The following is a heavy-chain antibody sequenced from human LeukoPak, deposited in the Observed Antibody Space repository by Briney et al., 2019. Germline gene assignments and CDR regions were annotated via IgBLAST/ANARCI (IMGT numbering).Heavy chain of an antibody. CDR2: INPNSGGT. CDR3: ARDLRCGELLSTDY. D-gene: IGHD3-10*01. J-gene: IGHJ4*02. V-gene: IGHV1-2*06. CDR1: GYTFTGYY. Sequence: ASVKVSCKASGYTFTGYYMHWVRQAPGQGLEWMGRINPNSGGTNYAQKIQGRVNMTRDTSNSTAYMELSRLRSDDTAVYYCARDLRCGELLSTDYWGQGTLVTVSS.